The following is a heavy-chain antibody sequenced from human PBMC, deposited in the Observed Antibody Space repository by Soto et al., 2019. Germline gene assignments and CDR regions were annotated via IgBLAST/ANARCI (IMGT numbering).Heavy chain of an antibody. CDR1: GYTFTSYA. D-gene: IGHD6-19*01. CDR3: ARERSGKVFDY. CDR2: IDPSGGST. V-gene: IGHV1-46*03. Sequence: ASVKVSCKASGYTFTSYAMHWVRQSPGQMLEWMGIIDPSGGSTSYAQKFLARVTMTRDTSTTTGYMELSSLRSEDTAVYYCARERSGKVFDYWGQGTLVTVSS. J-gene: IGHJ4*02.